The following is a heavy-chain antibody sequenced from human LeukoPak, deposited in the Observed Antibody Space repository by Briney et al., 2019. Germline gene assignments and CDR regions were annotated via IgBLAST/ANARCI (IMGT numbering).Heavy chain of an antibody. D-gene: IGHD3-22*01. CDR1: GGSVSSGSYY. CDR3: ARGADTSGLFDY. CDR2: IYYSGST. J-gene: IGHJ4*02. V-gene: IGHV4-61*01. Sequence: SETLSLTCTVSGGSVSSGSYYWSWIRQPPGTGLERIGYIYYSGSTNYNPSLKSRVTISVDTSKKQFSLKLSSVTAADTAVYYCARGADTSGLFDYWGQGTLVTVSS.